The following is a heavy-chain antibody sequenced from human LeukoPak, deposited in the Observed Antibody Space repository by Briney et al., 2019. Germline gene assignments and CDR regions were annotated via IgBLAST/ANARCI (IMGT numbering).Heavy chain of an antibody. Sequence: GGSLRLSCAASAFTFDDYAMHWVRQAPGKGLEWVSGISWNSGSIGYADSVKGRFTISRGNAKKSLYLQMNSLRAEDTALYYCAKDTSGGNSIDYWGQGTLVTVSS. CDR1: AFTFDDYA. CDR2: ISWNSGSI. D-gene: IGHD2-15*01. J-gene: IGHJ4*02. CDR3: AKDTSGGNSIDY. V-gene: IGHV3-9*01.